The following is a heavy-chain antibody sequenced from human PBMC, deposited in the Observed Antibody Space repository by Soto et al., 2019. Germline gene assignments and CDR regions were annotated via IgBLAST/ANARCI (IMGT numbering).Heavy chain of an antibody. CDR3: AKDGGYDFPETYYYGMDV. J-gene: IGHJ6*02. V-gene: IGHV3-23*01. D-gene: IGHD5-12*01. CDR1: GFTFSSYA. Sequence: GGSLRLSCAASGFTFSSYAMSWVRQAPGKGLEWVSAISGSGGSTYYADSVKGRFTISRDNSKNTLYLQMNSLRAEDTAVYYCAKDGGYDFPETYYYGMDVWGQGTTVTVSS. CDR2: ISGSGGST.